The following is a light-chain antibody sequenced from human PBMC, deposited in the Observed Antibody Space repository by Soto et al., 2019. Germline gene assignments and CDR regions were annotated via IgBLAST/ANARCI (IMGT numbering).Light chain of an antibody. V-gene: IGLV2-14*01. CDR1: SSNIGSNY. J-gene: IGLJ2*01. CDR3: ASFTSSSTLV. CDR2: EVN. Sequence: QSVLTQPPSASGTPGQRVTISCSGSSSNIGSNYVSWYQQVPGKGPKLILYEVNNRPAGISDRFSGSKSGNTASLTISGLQAEDEAEYHCASFTSSSTLVFGGGTKLTVL.